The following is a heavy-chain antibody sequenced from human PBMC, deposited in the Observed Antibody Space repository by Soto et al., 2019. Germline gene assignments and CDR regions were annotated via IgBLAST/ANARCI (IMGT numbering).Heavy chain of an antibody. CDR3: AKDTAWIQLWFDY. Sequence: PGGSLRLSCASSGFTFSSYAMSLVRQAPGKGLEWVSAISGSGGSTYYADSVKGRFTISRDNSKNTLYLQMNSLRAEDTAVYYCAKDTAWIQLWFDYWGQGTLVTVSS. CDR2: ISGSGGST. J-gene: IGHJ4*02. CDR1: GFTFSSYA. V-gene: IGHV3-23*01. D-gene: IGHD5-18*01.